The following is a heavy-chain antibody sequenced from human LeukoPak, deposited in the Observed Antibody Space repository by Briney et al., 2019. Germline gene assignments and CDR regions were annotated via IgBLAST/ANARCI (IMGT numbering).Heavy chain of an antibody. J-gene: IGHJ2*01. CDR3: ARLGYSGSYYKGWYFDL. Sequence: TSETLSLTCAVSGDSISSGYYWSWIRQPPGKGLEWIGSIYYSGATHYNPSLKSRVTISVDTSKNQFSLTLNSVTAADTAVYYCARLGYSGSYYKGWYFDLGGRGTLVTVSS. D-gene: IGHD1-26*01. V-gene: IGHV4-38-2*01. CDR2: IYYSGAT. CDR1: GDSISSGYY.